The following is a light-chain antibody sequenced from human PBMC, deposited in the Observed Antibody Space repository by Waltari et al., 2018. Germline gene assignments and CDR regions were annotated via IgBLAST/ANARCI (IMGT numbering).Light chain of an antibody. Sequence: QSALTQPASMSVSPGQSITLSCSGTSSDVGAYDYVAWYQQHPANAPKLIIYEVSHRPPGVSDRFSGSKSGSTASLTISGLQAEDEATYYCSSYRGSSTLVVFGGGTKLTVL. V-gene: IGLV2-14*01. J-gene: IGLJ2*01. CDR1: SSDVGAYDY. CDR2: EVS. CDR3: SSYRGSSTLVV.